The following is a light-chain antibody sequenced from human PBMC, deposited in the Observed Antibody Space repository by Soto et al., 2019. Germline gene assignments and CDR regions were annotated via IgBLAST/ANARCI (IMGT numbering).Light chain of an antibody. J-gene: IGKJ1*01. CDR1: QSVSSN. CDR3: QQYYNWPQWT. V-gene: IGKV3-15*01. Sequence: VVMTQSPATLSVSPGERATLSCRASQSVSSNLAWYQQKPGQAPRLLIYGASTRATGIPARFGGSGSGTEFTLTISSLQSEDFAVYYCQQYYNWPQWTFGQGTKVEIK. CDR2: GAS.